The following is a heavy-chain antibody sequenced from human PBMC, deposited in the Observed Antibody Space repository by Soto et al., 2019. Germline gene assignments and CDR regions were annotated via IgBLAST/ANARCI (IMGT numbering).Heavy chain of an antibody. D-gene: IGHD4-17*01. CDR3: AKDRAYGDYEFDAFDI. V-gene: IGHV1-69*13. Sequence: SVKVSCKASGGTFSSYAISWVRQAPGQGLEWMGGIIPISGTANYAQKFQGRVTITADESTSTAYMELSSLRSEDTAVYYCAKDRAYGDYEFDAFDIWGQGTMVTVSS. J-gene: IGHJ3*02. CDR1: GGTFSSYA. CDR2: IIPISGTA.